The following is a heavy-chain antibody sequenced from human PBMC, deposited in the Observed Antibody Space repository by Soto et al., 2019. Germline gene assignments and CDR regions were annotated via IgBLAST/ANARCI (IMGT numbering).Heavy chain of an antibody. D-gene: IGHD3-10*01. CDR2: ISAGGDMT. Sequence: DVQLLESGGQLVQPGGSLRLSCSASGFTLSSYAMSWVRQAPGKGLEWVTSISAGGDMTYNSDSVKGRFTISRDNPNNALFLQMHNPRTEDTALYYCARGDRGGSGTPASHYYSGGDVWGQGATVTVS. CDR3: ARGDRGGSGTPASHYYSGGDV. J-gene: IGHJ6*02. CDR1: GFTLSSYA. V-gene: IGHV3-23*01.